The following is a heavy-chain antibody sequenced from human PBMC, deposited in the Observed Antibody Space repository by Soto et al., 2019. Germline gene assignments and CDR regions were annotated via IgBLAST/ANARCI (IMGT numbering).Heavy chain of an antibody. J-gene: IGHJ6*02. V-gene: IGHV4-61*08. CDR3: ARSPNYYYYGFDV. D-gene: IGHD3-10*01. CDR1: GGSVSSGDYF. CDR2: IYYSGST. Sequence: SEILSLTCTVSGGSVSSGDYFWSWLRLSPGRRLEWIAYIYYSGSTNYNPSLKSRATISVDTSKSQVSLTLTSMTTADAALYYCARSPNYYYYGFDVWGQGTAVTVSS.